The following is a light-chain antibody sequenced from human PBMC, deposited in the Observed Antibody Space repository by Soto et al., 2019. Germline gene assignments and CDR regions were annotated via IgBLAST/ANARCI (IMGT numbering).Light chain of an antibody. CDR3: SAWDDRVDEYV. CDR2: RTV. J-gene: IGLJ1*01. V-gene: IGLV1-44*01. CDR1: ASNIGSKA. Sequence: QSVLTQSPSASGTPGQRVTISCSGSASNIGSKAVNWYQQFPGTAPKLIIYRTVERPSGVPARFYGSKSGTSASLAINGLQSEDDADYYCSAWDDRVDEYVFGTGTKHTVL.